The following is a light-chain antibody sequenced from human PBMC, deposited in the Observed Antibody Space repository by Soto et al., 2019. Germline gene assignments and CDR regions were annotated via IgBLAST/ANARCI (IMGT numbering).Light chain of an antibody. Sequence: TQSPSTLSAFVGDIVAITCRASQTTSPKYVAWYQQRRGLAPRLLVYGASKRAAGIPDRFRGSGSGSEFSLTISGLEPEDFAVYFCQHFGSSPPVIFGQGTRLEIK. CDR2: GAS. J-gene: IGKJ5*01. CDR3: QHFGSSPPVI. V-gene: IGKV3-20*01. CDR1: QTTSPKY.